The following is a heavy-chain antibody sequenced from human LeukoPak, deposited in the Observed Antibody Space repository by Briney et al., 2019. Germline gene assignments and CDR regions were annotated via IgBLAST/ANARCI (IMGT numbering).Heavy chain of an antibody. D-gene: IGHD5-18*01. V-gene: IGHV4-38-2*02. CDR1: GYSISSGYY. CDR2: IYHSGST. CDR3: ARLVDTAMVTRADY. Sequence: SETLSLTCTVSGYSISSGYYWGWIRQPPGKGLEWIGSIYHSGSTYYNPSLKSRVTISVDTSKNQFSLKLSSVTAADTAVYYCARLVDTAMVTRADYWGQGTLVTVSS. J-gene: IGHJ4*02.